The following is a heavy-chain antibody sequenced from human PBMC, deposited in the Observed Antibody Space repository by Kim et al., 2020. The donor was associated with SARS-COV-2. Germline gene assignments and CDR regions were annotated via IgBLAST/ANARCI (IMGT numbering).Heavy chain of an antibody. J-gene: IGHJ3*02. V-gene: IGHV4-31*03. CDR3: ALEAAAAGGGAFDI. CDR2: IYYSGST. Sequence: SETLSLTCTVSGGSISSGGYYWSWIRQHPGKGLEWIGYIYYSGSTYYNPSLKSRVTISVDTSKNQFSLKLSSVTAADTAVYYCALEAAAAGGGAFDIWGQGTMVTVSS. D-gene: IGHD6-13*01. CDR1: GGSISSGGYY.